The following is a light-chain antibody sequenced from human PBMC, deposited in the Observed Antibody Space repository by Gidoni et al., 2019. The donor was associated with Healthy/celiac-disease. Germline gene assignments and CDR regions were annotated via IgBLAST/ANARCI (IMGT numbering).Light chain of an antibody. CDR2: DTS. CDR1: QSISNY. CDR3: QHRSSWPLT. J-gene: IGKJ3*01. Sequence: EIVFTQSPATLSLSPGDRATLHCRASQSISNYLAWYQQKPGQAPRLLIYDTSTRATGIPARFSGRGSGTDFTLTISSLEHEDVAVYYCQHRSSWPLTFXPXTKMDIK. V-gene: IGKV3-11*01.